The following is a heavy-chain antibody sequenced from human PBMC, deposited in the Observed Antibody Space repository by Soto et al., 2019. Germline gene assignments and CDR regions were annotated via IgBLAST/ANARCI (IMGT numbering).Heavy chain of an antibody. J-gene: IGHJ6*02. CDR1: GYTFTSYA. V-gene: IGHV1-3*01. CDR3: ARDHGGVVVPAASYYYYGMDV. Sequence: ASVKVSCKASGYTFTSYAMHWVRQAPGQRLEWMGWINAGNGNTKYSQKFQGRVTITRDTSASTAYMELSSLRSEDTAVYYCARDHGGVVVPAASYYYYGMDVWGQGTTVTVSS. D-gene: IGHD2-2*01. CDR2: INAGNGNT.